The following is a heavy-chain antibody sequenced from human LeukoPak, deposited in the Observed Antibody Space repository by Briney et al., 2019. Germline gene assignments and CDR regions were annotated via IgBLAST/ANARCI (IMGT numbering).Heavy chain of an antibody. V-gene: IGHV4-30-2*01. D-gene: IGHD3-10*01. CDR1: GGFISSGGYS. CDR3: ARGPSITTVRGNRPYHFDF. Sequence: SETLSLTCAVSGGFISSGGYSWSWIRQPPGKGLEWIGYIYHSGNTYYNPSLKSRVTISVDRSKNQFSLKLSSVTAADTAVYYCARGPSITTVRGNRPYHFDFWGQGSLATVSS. CDR2: IYHSGNT. J-gene: IGHJ4*02.